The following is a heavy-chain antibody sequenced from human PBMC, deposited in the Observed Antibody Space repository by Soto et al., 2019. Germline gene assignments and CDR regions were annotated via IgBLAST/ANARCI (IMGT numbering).Heavy chain of an antibody. CDR1: GGSISSYY. V-gene: IGHV4-59*01. D-gene: IGHD2-15*01. J-gene: IGHJ4*02. CDR2: IYYSGST. Sequence: QVQLQESGPGLVKPSETLSLTCTVSGGSISSYYWSWIRQPPGKRLEWIGYIYYSGSTNYNPSLKSRVTISVDTSKNQFSLKLSSVTAADTAVYYCARGFHDCSGGSCYSYYFDYWGQGTLVTVSS. CDR3: ARGFHDCSGGSCYSYYFDY.